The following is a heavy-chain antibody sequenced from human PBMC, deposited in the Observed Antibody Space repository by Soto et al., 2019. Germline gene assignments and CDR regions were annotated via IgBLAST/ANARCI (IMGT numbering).Heavy chain of an antibody. CDR1: DDSITGGGYY. V-gene: IGHV4-31*02. Sequence: SETMSLTCSVSDDSITGGGYYWSWIRQHPAKGLEWIGSIYYRGSTYYNPSLRSRGTISLDPSQARLSLRLTSLTAADTATYYCARGGSGTYHVWGQGTLVTVSS. CDR3: ARGGSGTYHV. CDR2: IYYRGST. D-gene: IGHD3-10*01. J-gene: IGHJ4*02.